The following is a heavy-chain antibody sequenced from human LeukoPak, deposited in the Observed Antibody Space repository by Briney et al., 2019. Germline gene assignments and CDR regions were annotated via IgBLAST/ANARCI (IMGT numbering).Heavy chain of an antibody. Sequence: SETLSLTCTVSGGSISSSSYYWGWIRRPPGKGLEWIGSIYYSGSTYYNPSLKSRVTISVDTSKNQFSLKLSSVTAADTAVYYCASAVVVAARKYFQHWGQGTLVTVSS. D-gene: IGHD2-15*01. CDR3: ASAVVVAARKYFQH. V-gene: IGHV4-39*07. CDR1: GGSISSSSYY. CDR2: IYYSGST. J-gene: IGHJ1*01.